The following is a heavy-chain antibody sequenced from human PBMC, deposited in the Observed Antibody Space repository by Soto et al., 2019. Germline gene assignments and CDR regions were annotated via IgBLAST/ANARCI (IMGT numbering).Heavy chain of an antibody. D-gene: IGHD5-18*01. J-gene: IGHJ5*02. CDR2: IFYSGST. CDR1: GGSIISGDYY. V-gene: IGHV4-61*08. CDR3: AKDSGYNYGYFRWFDP. Sequence: SETLSLTCTVSGGSIISGDYYWSWIRQPPGRGLEWIGHIFYSGSTNYNPALKSRVTISVDTSKSQFSLKLSSVTAADTAVYYCAKDSGYNYGYFRWFDPWGQGTLVTVSS.